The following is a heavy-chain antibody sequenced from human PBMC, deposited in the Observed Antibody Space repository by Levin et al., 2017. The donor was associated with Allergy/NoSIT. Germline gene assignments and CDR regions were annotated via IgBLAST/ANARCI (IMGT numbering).Heavy chain of an antibody. V-gene: IGHV3-7*01. Sequence: LPGGSLRLSCAASGFTFSTFWMSWVRQAPGKGLEWVASIKQDGGEKYYVDSVKGRFTISRDNAKNSLYLEMNSLRAEDTAVYYCAKPGTDYWGQGTLVTVSS. J-gene: IGHJ4*02. D-gene: IGHD1-14*01. CDR1: GFTFSTFW. CDR3: AKPGTDY. CDR2: IKQDGGEK.